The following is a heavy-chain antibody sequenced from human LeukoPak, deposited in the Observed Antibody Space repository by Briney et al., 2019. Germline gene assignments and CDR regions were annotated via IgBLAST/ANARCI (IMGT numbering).Heavy chain of an antibody. CDR2: ISASGGVT. CDR3: ARDGTRAYTGYDFDF. V-gene: IGHV3-23*01. CDR1: GFTFSSYA. Sequence: PGGSLRLSCAASGFTFSSYAMSWVRQAPGKGLEWVSGISASGGVTYSAESVRGRFTISRDNSKNTLYLQMNSLRAEDTAVYYCARDGTRAYTGYDFDFWGQGTLVSVSS. D-gene: IGHD5-12*01. J-gene: IGHJ4*02.